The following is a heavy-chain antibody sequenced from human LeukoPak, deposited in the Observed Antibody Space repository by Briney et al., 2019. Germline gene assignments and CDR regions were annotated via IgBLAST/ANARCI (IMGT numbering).Heavy chain of an antibody. CDR3: ARGLPIPAATDAFDI. Sequence: SETLSLTCAVYGGSFSGYYWSWIRQPPGKGLEWIGEINHSGSTNYNPSLKSRVTISVDTSKNQFSLELSSVTAADTAVYYCARGLPIPAATDAFDIWGQGTMVTVSS. J-gene: IGHJ3*02. CDR1: GGSFSGYY. CDR2: INHSGST. D-gene: IGHD2-2*01. V-gene: IGHV4-34*01.